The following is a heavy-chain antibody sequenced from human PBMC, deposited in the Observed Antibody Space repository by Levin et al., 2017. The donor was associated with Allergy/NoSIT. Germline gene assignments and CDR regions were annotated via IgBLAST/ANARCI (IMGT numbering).Heavy chain of an antibody. CDR1: GFTFSSYA. V-gene: IGHV3-30-3*01. CDR3: ARSYMVIQYFDY. Sequence: GESLKISCAASGFTFSSYAMHWVRQAPGKGLEWVAVISYDGSNKYYADSVKGRFTISRDNSKNTLYLQMNSLRAEDTAVYYCARSYMVIQYFDYWGQGTLVTVSS. J-gene: IGHJ4*02. CDR2: ISYDGSNK. D-gene: IGHD5-18*01.